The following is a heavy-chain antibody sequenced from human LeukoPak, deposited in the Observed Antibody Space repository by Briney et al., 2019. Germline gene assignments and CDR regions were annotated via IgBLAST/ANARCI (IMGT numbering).Heavy chain of an antibody. CDR3: ATYEQTTVTTEF. D-gene: IGHD4-17*01. CDR2: ISGSGGST. J-gene: IGHJ4*02. V-gene: IGHV3-23*01. CDR1: GFTFSSYA. Sequence: GGSLRLSCAASGFTFSSYAMSWVRQAPGKGLEWVSAISGSGGSTYYADSVRGRFTISRDNSRKTLYLQMNSLRVEDTAVYYCATYEQTTVTTEFWGQGTLVSVSS.